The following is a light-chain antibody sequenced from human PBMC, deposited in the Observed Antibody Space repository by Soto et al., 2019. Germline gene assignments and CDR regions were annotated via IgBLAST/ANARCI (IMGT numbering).Light chain of an antibody. J-gene: IGLJ1*01. V-gene: IGLV2-14*01. Sequence: QSVLTQPASVSWSPGQSITISCTGTSSDVGGYNYVSWYQQHPGKAPKLMIYEVSDRPSGVSNRFSGSKSGNTASLTISGLQAEDEADYYCSSYTSSSILVFGTGTKVTVL. CDR2: EVS. CDR1: SSDVGGYNY. CDR3: SSYTSSSILV.